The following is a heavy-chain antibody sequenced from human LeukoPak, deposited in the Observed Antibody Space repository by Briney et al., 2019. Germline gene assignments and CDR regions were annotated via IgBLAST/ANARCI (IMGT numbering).Heavy chain of an antibody. CDR3: ARGPSPDY. V-gene: IGHV4-34*01. Sequence: PSETLSLTCAVYGGSFSGYYWSWIRQPPGKGLEWIGEINHSGSTNYNPSLKSRVTISVDTSKNQFSLKLSSVIAADTAVYYCARGPSPDYWGQGTLVTVSS. J-gene: IGHJ4*02. CDR1: GGSFSGYY. CDR2: INHSGST.